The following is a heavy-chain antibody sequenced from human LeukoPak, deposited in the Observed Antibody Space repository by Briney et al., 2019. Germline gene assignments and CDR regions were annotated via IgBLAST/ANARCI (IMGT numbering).Heavy chain of an antibody. Sequence: QTGGSLRLSCAASGFTFSLYGMHWVRQAPGKGLEWVALISNDGSKTYYADSVKGRFTISRDNSKNTVYLQMNSLRAEDTAVYYCARGSPDFWSGYLIDYWGQGTLVTVSS. CDR1: GFTFSLYG. J-gene: IGHJ4*02. CDR3: ARGSPDFWSGYLIDY. CDR2: ISNDGSKT. V-gene: IGHV3-33*01. D-gene: IGHD3-3*01.